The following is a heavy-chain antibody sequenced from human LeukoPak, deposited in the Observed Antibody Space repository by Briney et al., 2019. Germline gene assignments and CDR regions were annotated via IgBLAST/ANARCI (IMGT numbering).Heavy chain of an antibody. CDR1: GGSFSGYY. V-gene: IGHV4-34*01. Sequence: SETLSLTCAVYGGSFSGYYWSWIRQPPGKGLEWIGEINHSGSTNYNPSLKSRVTISVDTSKNQFSLKLSSVTAADTAVYYCARGPGPGDYWGQGTLVTVSS. J-gene: IGHJ4*02. CDR3: ARGPGPGDY. CDR2: INHSGST.